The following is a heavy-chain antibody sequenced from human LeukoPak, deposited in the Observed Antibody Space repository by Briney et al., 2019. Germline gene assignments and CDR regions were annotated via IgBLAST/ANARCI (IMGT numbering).Heavy chain of an antibody. CDR3: ARQGYCSSTSCYNGPFDY. V-gene: IGHV4-39*01. Sequence: TSETLSLTCTVSGGSISSSSYYWGWIRQPPGKGLEWIGSIYYSGSTYYNPSLKSRVTISVDTSKNQFSLKLSSVTAADTAVYYCARQGYCSSTSCYNGPFDYWGQGTLVTVSS. CDR2: IYYSGST. D-gene: IGHD2-2*02. CDR1: GGSISSSSYY. J-gene: IGHJ4*02.